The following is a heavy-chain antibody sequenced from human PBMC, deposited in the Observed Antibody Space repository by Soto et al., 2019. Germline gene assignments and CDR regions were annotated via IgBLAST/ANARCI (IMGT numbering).Heavy chain of an antibody. D-gene: IGHD4-17*01. CDR1: GGSISSDAYY. CDR2: YYSYGYT. CDR3: ASTYGDFPY. V-gene: IGHV4-31*03. Sequence: SETLSLTCLVSGGSISSDAYYWIWIRQRPGQGLEWIGNYYSYGYTSYNPSLKRRVSISVHTSKNQVSLKVSSVTAADTALYFCASTYGDFPYWGQGTLVTVSS. J-gene: IGHJ4*02.